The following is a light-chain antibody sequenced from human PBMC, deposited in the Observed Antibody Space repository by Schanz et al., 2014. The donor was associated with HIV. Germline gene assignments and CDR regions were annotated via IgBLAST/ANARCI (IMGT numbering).Light chain of an antibody. J-gene: IGLJ3*02. V-gene: IGLV2-14*01. CDR2: GVT. CDR3: GSCSTTNTCT. CDR1: YSDIGAYLY. Sequence: QSVLTQPASVSGSPGQSITIPCTGTYSDIGAYLYVSWYQQHPGRAPKLLIYGVTDRPSGVSHRFSGSKSDNTAALTISGLQTEDEAEYYCGSCSTTNTCTFGGGTKLTVL.